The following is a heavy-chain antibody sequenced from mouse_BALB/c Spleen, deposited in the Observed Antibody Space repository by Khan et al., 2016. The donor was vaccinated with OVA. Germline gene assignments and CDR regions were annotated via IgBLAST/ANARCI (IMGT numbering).Heavy chain of an antibody. J-gene: IGHJ4*01. V-gene: IGHV2-6-7*01. D-gene: IGHD2-4*01. CDR2: IWGDGST. CDR1: GFSFTGYG. CDR3: AREIYYDYAYYYAMDY. Sequence: QVQLKESGPGLVAPSPSLSLTCTVSGFSFTGYGVNWVRQPPGKGLEWLGMIWGDGSTDYNSALKSRLSISKDNSKSQVFLKMNSLHTDDTARYYCAREIYYDYAYYYAMDYWGQGTSVTVSS.